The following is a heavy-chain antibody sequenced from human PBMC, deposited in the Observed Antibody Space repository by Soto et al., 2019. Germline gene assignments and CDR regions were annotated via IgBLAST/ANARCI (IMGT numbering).Heavy chain of an antibody. CDR1: GFTFSSYA. Sequence: QVQLVESGGGVVQPGRSLRLSCAASGFTFSSYAMHWVRQAPGKGLEWVAVISYDGSNKYYADSVKGRFTISRDNSKNTMYLQMNSVRTEDTAVYYCAREPWWVTAMVLWYFDLWGRGTLVTVSS. V-gene: IGHV3-30-3*01. J-gene: IGHJ2*01. CDR3: AREPWWVTAMVLWYFDL. D-gene: IGHD5-18*01. CDR2: ISYDGSNK.